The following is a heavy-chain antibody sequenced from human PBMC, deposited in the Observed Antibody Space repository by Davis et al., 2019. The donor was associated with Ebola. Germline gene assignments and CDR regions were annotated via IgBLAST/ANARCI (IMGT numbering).Heavy chain of an antibody. CDR1: GFTFSSYA. D-gene: IGHD3-3*01. CDR2: ITSSGGST. CDR3: AKVGDFWSGYCEY. J-gene: IGHJ4*02. V-gene: IGHV3-23*01. Sequence: PGGSLRLSCAASGFTFSSYAMSWVRQAPGEGLEWVSTITSSGGSTYYADSVKGRFTISRDNSKNTLYLQMNSLRAEDTAVYYCAKVGDFWSGYCEYWGQGTLVIVSS.